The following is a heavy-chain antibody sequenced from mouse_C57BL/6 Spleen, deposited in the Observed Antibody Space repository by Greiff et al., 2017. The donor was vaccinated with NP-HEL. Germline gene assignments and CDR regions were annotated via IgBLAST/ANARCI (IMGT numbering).Heavy chain of an antibody. CDR3: ARRSHFDY. V-gene: IGHV1-26*01. J-gene: IGHJ2*01. CDR1: GYTFTDYY. Sequence: EVQLQQSGPELVKPGASVKISCKASGYTFTDYYMNWVKQSHGKSLEWIGDINPNNGGTSYNQKFKGKATLTVDKSSSTAYMELRSLTSEDSAVYYCARRSHFDYWGQGTTLTVSS. CDR2: INPNNGGT.